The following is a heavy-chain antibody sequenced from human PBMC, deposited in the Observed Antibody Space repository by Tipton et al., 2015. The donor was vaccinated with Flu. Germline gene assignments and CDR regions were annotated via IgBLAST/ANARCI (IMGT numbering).Heavy chain of an antibody. V-gene: IGHV3-7*01. CDR1: GFSINNYW. J-gene: IGHJ4*02. D-gene: IGHD3-22*01. Sequence: SLRLSCAASGFSINNYWMSWVRQAPGKGPEWVANIKEDGSERNYVDSVKGRFTIPRDNAKNSLYLQMDSLRSEDTAVYYCASQRGGYYFDYWGQGTLVTVSS. CDR2: IKEDGSER. CDR3: ASQRGGYYFDY.